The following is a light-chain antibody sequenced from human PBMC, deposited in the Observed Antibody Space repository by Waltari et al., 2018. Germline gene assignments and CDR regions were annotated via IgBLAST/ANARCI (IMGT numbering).Light chain of an antibody. J-gene: IGLJ2*01. CDR3: QAWDSSTVV. V-gene: IGLV3-1*01. Sequence: SYELTQPPSVSMSPGQTASITCSGDKLGDKYACWYQQKPGQSPVLVIYQDSKGPSGIPERFSGSNSGNTATLTISGTQAMDEADYYCQAWDSSTVVFGGGTKLTVL. CDR1: KLGDKY. CDR2: QDS.